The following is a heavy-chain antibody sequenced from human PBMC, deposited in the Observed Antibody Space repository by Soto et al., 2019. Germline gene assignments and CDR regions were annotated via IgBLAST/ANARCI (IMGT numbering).Heavy chain of an antibody. Sequence: QVQLVQSGAEVKKPGSSVKVSCKASGGTFSSYTISWVRQAPGQGLEWMGRIIPIIGIANYAQKSQGRVTITADKSTSTAYMELSSLRSEDTAVYYCARDAVTTGNTRADHWGQGTLVTVSS. CDR3: ARDAVTTGNTRADH. V-gene: IGHV1-69*08. D-gene: IGHD4-17*01. J-gene: IGHJ4*02. CDR1: GGTFSSYT. CDR2: IIPIIGIA.